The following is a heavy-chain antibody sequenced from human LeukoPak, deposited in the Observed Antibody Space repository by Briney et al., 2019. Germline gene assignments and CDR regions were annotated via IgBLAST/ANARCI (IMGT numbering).Heavy chain of an antibody. J-gene: IGHJ3*02. CDR3: ASLRLSSGFLLLFAAGAFDI. CDR2: IYYTGNT. CDR1: SGSISSDY. Sequence: PSETLSLTCSVSSGSISSDYWSWLRQPPGKGLEGIGDIYYTGNTKDNPSLTSRVTISLETSKKQFSLKLSSVTAADPAVYYSASLRLSSGFLLLFAAGAFDIWGQGTMVTVSS. V-gene: IGHV4-59*01. D-gene: IGHD2/OR15-2a*01.